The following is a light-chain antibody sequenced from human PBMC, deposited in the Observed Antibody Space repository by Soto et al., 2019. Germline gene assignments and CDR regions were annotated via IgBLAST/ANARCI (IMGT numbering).Light chain of an antibody. CDR1: SSNIGSNY. Sequence: VLTQPPSASGTPGQRVTISCSGSSSNIGSNYVYWYQQLPGTAPKLLIYRNNQRPSGVPDRFSGSKSGTSASLAISGLRSEDEAEYYCAAWDDSLSGYVFGTGTKVTVL. CDR3: AAWDDSLSGYV. CDR2: RNN. J-gene: IGLJ1*01. V-gene: IGLV1-47*01.